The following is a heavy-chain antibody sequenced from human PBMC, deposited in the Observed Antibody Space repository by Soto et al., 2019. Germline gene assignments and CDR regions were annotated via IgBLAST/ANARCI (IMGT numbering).Heavy chain of an antibody. CDR2: IYSSGST. D-gene: IGHD5-18*01. Sequence: PSETLSLTCTVSGGSISSYYWSWIRQPPGKGLEWIGYIYSSGSTHYNPSLQNRVTISIDTSKNQVSLKVNSVTAADTAVYCARDHPHSYGVYYFDYWGQGTPVTVSS. CDR1: GGSISSYY. V-gene: IGHV4-59*01. CDR3: ARDHPHSYGVYYFDY. J-gene: IGHJ4*02.